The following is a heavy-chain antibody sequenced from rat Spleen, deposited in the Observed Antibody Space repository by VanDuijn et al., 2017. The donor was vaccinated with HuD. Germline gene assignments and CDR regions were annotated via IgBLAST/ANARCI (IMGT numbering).Heavy chain of an antibody. Sequence: EVQLVGSDGGLVQPGRPLKLSCAASGFTFSDYYMAWVRQAPTKGLEWVATISSDGSNTYYRDPVKGRFTISRDNAKSTLYLQMDSLRSEDTATYYCARQGGYNSYFDYWGQGVMVTVSS. CDR2: ISSDGSNT. D-gene: IGHD1-4*01. CDR3: ARQGGYNSYFDY. CDR1: GFTFSDYY. J-gene: IGHJ2*01. V-gene: IGHV5-29*01.